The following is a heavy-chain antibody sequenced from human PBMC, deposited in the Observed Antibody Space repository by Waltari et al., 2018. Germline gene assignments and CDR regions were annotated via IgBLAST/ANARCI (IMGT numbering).Heavy chain of an antibody. D-gene: IGHD3-3*01. V-gene: IGHV3-30*01. CDR1: GFTFSSYA. CDR3: ARDRRTYYDFWSGYSGFDY. Sequence: QVQLVESGGGVVQPGRSLRLSCAASGFTFSSYAMHWVRQAPGKGLEWVAVISYDGSNKYYADSVKGRFTISRDNSKNTLYLQMNSLRAEDTAVYYCARDRRTYYDFWSGYSGFDYWGQGTLVTVSS. J-gene: IGHJ4*02. CDR2: ISYDGSNK.